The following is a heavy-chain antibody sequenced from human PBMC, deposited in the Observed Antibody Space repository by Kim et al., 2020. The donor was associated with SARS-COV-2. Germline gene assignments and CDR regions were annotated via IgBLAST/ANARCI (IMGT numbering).Heavy chain of an antibody. J-gene: IGHJ4*02. Sequence: GGATDYAASVKGKFIISRDDSRGIAYLRMNSLQTEDTAVYYCSRGRYDYWGQGTLVAVSS. CDR3: SRGRYDY. D-gene: IGHD1-26*01. V-gene: IGHV3-49*02. CDR2: GGAT.